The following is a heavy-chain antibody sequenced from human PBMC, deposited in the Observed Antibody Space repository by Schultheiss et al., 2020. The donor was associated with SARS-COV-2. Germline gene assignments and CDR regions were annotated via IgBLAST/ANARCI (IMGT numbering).Heavy chain of an antibody. J-gene: IGHJ5*02. Sequence: GESLKISCAASGFTFSSYSMNWVRQAPGKGLEWVSSISSSSSYIYYADSVKGRFTISRDNAKNSLYLQMNSLRAEDTAVYYCARGGCSSTSCNYWFDPWGQGTLVTVSS. CDR3: ARGGCSSTSCNYWFDP. V-gene: IGHV3-21*01. D-gene: IGHD2-2*01. CDR1: GFTFSSYS. CDR2: ISSSSSYI.